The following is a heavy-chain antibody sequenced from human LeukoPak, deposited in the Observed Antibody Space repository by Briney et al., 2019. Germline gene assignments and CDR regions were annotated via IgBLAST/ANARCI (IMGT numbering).Heavy chain of an antibody. Sequence: SETLSLTCTISGGSVSSGSYYWSWIRQPPGKGLEWIGYIYYTGNTNYNPSLESRVTISVDTSKSQFSLKLNSVTAADTAVYYCARGVRIAAAGSFFDYWGQGTLVTVSS. V-gene: IGHV4-61*01. CDR1: GGSVSSGSYY. J-gene: IGHJ4*02. CDR2: IYYTGNT. D-gene: IGHD6-13*01. CDR3: ARGVRIAAAGSFFDY.